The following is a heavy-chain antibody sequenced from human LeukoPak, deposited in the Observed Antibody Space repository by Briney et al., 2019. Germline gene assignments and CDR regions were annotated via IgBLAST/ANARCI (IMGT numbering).Heavy chain of an antibody. D-gene: IGHD6-19*01. Sequence: GGTLRLACAASGFTFSSYGMSWVRQAPGKGLEWVSAISGSGGSTYYADSVKGRFTISRDNSKNTLYLKMNSLRAEDTAVYYCAKDRGVGGWSHGYYFDYWGQGTLVTVSS. CDR3: AKDRGVGGWSHGYYFDY. CDR1: GFTFSSYG. J-gene: IGHJ4*02. V-gene: IGHV3-23*01. CDR2: ISGSGGST.